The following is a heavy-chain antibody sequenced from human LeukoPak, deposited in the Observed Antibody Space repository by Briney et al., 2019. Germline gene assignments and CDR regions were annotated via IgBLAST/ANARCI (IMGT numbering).Heavy chain of an antibody. CDR2: ISYDGSNK. CDR1: GFTFSSYG. Sequence: PGRSLRLSCAASGFTFSSYGMHWVRQAPGKGLEWVAVISYDGSNKYYADSVNGRFTISRDNSKNTLYLQMNSLRAEDTAVYYCAKDLNIVVVTAPDYWGQGTLVTVSS. CDR3: AKDLNIVVVTAPDY. V-gene: IGHV3-30*18. J-gene: IGHJ4*02. D-gene: IGHD2-21*02.